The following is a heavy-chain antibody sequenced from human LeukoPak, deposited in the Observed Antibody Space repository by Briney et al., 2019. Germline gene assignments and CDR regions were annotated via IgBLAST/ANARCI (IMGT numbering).Heavy chain of an antibody. CDR1: GFTFSSYN. Sequence: GGSLRLSCATSGFTFSSYNMNWVRQAPGKGLGWVSYIRSSSSTIYYAGSVTGRFTNTRDNDKNSLYLQMNSLRAEDTAVYRCAILYISSSYAFDIWSQGTMVTVSS. CDR2: IRSSSSTI. V-gene: IGHV3-48*01. D-gene: IGHD6-6*01. CDR3: AILYISSSYAFDI. J-gene: IGHJ3*02.